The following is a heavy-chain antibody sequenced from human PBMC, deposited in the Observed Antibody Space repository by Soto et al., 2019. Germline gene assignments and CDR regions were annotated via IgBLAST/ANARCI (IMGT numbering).Heavy chain of an antibody. Sequence: GGSLRLSCAASGFTFSSYAMSWVRQAPGKGLEWVSAISGSGGSTYYADSVKGRFTISRDNSKNTLYLQMNSLRAEDTAVYYCAKDLEACSSTSCYGVRKGYYYYYYGMDVWGQGTTVTVSS. CDR2: ISGSGGST. V-gene: IGHV3-23*01. CDR1: GFTFSSYA. J-gene: IGHJ6*02. CDR3: AKDLEACSSTSCYGVRKGYYYYYYGMDV. D-gene: IGHD2-2*01.